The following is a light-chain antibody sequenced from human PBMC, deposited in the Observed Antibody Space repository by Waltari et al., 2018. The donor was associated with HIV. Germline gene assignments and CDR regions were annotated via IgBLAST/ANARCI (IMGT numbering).Light chain of an antibody. J-gene: IGLJ3*02. CDR1: ALPTQY. Sequence: SSELTQPPSVSVSPGQTARITCSGDALPTQYAYWYHQKSGQAPVLVIYKDSERPSGIPERFSGSSSGTTVTLTISGVQPEDEADYYCQSADRSGSWVFGGGTKLTVL. CDR2: KDS. V-gene: IGLV3-25*03. CDR3: QSADRSGSWV.